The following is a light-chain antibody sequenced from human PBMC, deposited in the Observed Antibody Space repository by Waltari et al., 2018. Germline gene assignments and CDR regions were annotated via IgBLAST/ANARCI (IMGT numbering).Light chain of an antibody. J-gene: IGKJ4*01. CDR2: GAS. CDR3: QQYDDWPLT. V-gene: IGKV3-15*01. Sequence: EIMMTQSPATLSVSPGERATLSCRASQSVSSNLAWYQQKPGQTPRLLIYGASTRATGIPARFSGSGSGTDFILTISSMQSEDFAVDYCQQYDDWPLTFGGGTEVEIK. CDR1: QSVSSN.